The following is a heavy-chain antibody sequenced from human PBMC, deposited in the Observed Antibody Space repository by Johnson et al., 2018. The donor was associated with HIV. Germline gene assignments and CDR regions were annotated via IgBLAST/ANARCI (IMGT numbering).Heavy chain of an antibody. Sequence: VQLVESGGGLVKPGGSLRLSCAVYGLSFSKAWMSWVRQAPGKGLEWVGRIKTKTEGGTTDYAAPVKGRFTISRDDSKNTLYLQMNSLKTEDTAVYYCTTDLVTPHAFDIWGQGTMVTVSS. CDR3: TTDLVTPHAFDI. CDR2: IKTKTEGGTT. J-gene: IGHJ3*02. D-gene: IGHD4-23*01. CDR1: GLSFSKAW. V-gene: IGHV3-15*01.